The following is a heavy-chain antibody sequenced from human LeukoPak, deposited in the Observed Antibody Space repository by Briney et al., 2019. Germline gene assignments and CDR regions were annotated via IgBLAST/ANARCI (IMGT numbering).Heavy chain of an antibody. V-gene: IGHV4-34*01. Sequence: PSETLSLTCAVYGGSFSGYYWSWIRQPPGKGLEWIGEINHSGSTNYNPSLKSRVTISVDTSKTQFSLKLYSVTAADTAVYYCARDRFWSGLSPFDHWGQGTLVTVSS. CDR1: GGSFSGYY. CDR3: ARDRFWSGLSPFDH. CDR2: INHSGST. J-gene: IGHJ4*02. D-gene: IGHD3-3*01.